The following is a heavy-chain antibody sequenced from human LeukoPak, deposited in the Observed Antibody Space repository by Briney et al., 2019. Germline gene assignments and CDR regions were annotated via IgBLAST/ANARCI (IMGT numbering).Heavy chain of an antibody. CDR3: VKDRDQLDWYFEY. V-gene: IGHV3-23*01. CDR1: GFTFNNYA. CDR2: IDNSGGTT. Sequence: PGGSLRLSCAASGFTFNNYAMSWVRQAPGKGLEWVSTIDNSGGTTYYADSVKGRFTISRDNSKNTLYLQINSLRAEDTAVYYCVKDRDQLDWYFEYWGRGTLVTVSS. D-gene: IGHD2-2*01. J-gene: IGHJ2*01.